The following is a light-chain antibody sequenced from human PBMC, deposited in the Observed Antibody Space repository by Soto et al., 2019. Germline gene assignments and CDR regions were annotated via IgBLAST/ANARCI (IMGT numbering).Light chain of an antibody. V-gene: IGKV1-33*01. CDR3: QQYASLPLT. Sequence: DVQMTQSPSSLSASVGDRVTITCQASQDIDKFLNWYQQKVGKAPKLLMYDASKLERGVPSRFSGSGSGTDFTLTISSLQPDDFATYYCQQYASLPLTFGPGTRVDIK. CDR2: DAS. J-gene: IGKJ3*01. CDR1: QDIDKF.